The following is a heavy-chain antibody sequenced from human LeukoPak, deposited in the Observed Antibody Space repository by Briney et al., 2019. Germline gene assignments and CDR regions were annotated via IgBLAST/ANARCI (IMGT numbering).Heavy chain of an antibody. CDR1: GLTFSNYA. J-gene: IGHJ3*02. Sequence: GGSLRLSCTASGLTFSNYATTWVRQAPGKGLEWVSSITGSGRGTYYADSVKGRFSVSRDNAQNTVFLQMNSLRADDAALYYCSKDPNGDYVGAFDMWGPGTMVTVSS. CDR2: ITGSGRGT. V-gene: IGHV3-23*01. D-gene: IGHD4-17*01. CDR3: SKDPNGDYVGAFDM.